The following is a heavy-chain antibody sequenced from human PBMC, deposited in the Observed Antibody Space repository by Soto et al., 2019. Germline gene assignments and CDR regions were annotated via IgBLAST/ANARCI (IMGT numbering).Heavy chain of an antibody. J-gene: IGHJ4*02. V-gene: IGHV3-30*18. CDR1: GFTFSYG. CDR2: ISYDSSNK. CDR3: AKLVIGYCSGNTCDDY. D-gene: IGHD2-15*01. Sequence: VQLLESGGGLIQPGGSLRLSCAASGFTFSYGIHWLRQAPGKGLEWVAYISYDSSNKFYGDSVKGRFTISRDNSNNTQFLQMNSLLAEDTAVYYCAKLVIGYCSGNTCDDYWGQGTLVAVSS.